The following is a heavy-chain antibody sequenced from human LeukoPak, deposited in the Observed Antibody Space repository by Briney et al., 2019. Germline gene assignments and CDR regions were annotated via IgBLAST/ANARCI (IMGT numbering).Heavy chain of an antibody. J-gene: IGHJ5*02. V-gene: IGHV4-39*01. CDR2: INYSGTT. D-gene: IGHD6-6*01. CDR3: MRYSSASGWFDP. Sequence: PSETLSLTCTVSGGSFTSSSHYWGWIRQPPGRGLEWIGVINYSGTTHYKPSLKSRVTISVDTSKNQFSLKVTSVTAADTAVYYCMRYSSASGWFDPWGQGTLVAVSS. CDR1: GGSFTSSSHY.